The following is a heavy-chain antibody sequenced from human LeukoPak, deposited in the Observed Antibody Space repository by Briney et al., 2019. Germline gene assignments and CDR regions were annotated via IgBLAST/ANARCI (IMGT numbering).Heavy chain of an antibody. CDR2: IYHSGST. CDR3: ARSDYGDLPYFDY. V-gene: IGHV4-4*02. J-gene: IGHJ4*02. CDR1: GGSISSSNW. D-gene: IGHD4-17*01. Sequence: SETLSLTCAVSGGSISSSNWWSWVRPPPGKGLEWIGEIYHSGSTNYNPSLKSRVTISVDKSKNQFSLKLSSVTAADTAVYYCARSDYGDLPYFDYWGQGTLVTVSS.